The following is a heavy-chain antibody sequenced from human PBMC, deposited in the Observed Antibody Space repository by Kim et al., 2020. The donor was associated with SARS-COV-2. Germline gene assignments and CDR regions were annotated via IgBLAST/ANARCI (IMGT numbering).Heavy chain of an antibody. V-gene: IGHV7-4-1*02. CDR3: ARDAADWNYCY. CDR2: INPNPGNP. Sequence: ASVKVSCKASGYTFTSYAMSWVRQAPGQGLEWMGWINPNPGNPNYAQDFTGRVTFSVDNSMSTAYMEMSSLKSEDTAVYYCARDAADWNYCYWV. D-gene: IGHD1-7*01. J-gene: IGHJ4*01. CDR1: GYTFTSYA.